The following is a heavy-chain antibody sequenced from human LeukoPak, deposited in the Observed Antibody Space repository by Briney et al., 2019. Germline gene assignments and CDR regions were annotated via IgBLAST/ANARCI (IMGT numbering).Heavy chain of an antibody. J-gene: IGHJ4*02. CDR1: GSTLTKIS. V-gene: IGHV1-24*01. CDR3: ATGAMVYEY. CDR2: FGPQVGET. D-gene: IGHD3-10*01. Sequence: GASVKVSRKLSGSTLTKISIDWVRQAPGKGLECMGTFGPQVGETIHAQKLQGRLKMTADTSTDTAYMEMSSLQSEDTAVYYCATGAMVYEYWGQGTLVTVSS.